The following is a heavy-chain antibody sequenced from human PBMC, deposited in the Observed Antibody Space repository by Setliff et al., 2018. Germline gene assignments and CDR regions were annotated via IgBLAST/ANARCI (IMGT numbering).Heavy chain of an antibody. CDR2: ISSDGNIK. J-gene: IGHJ6*02. CDR3: ARESYDSSGFSYGMDV. Sequence: GGSLRLSCAASGFTFNGYAMNWVRQVQGKGLEWVAVISSDGNIKFHAESVKGRFTISSDNSKNTQYLQMLSLRVADTAVYYCARESYDSSGFSYGMDVWGQGTTVTVSS. CDR1: GFTFNGYA. V-gene: IGHV3-30-3*01. D-gene: IGHD3-22*01.